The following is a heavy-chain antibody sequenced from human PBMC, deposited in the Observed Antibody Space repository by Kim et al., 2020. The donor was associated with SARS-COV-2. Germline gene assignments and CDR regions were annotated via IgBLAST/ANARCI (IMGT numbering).Heavy chain of an antibody. CDR3: TTGGGTTYYYDSSGYSGMDV. CDR1: GFTFSNAW. CDR2: IKSKTDGGTT. Sequence: GGSLRLSCAASGFTFSNAWMSWVRQAPGKGLEWVGRIKSKTDGGTTDYAAPVKGRFTISRDDSKNTLYLQMNSLKTEDTAVYYCTTGGGTTYYYDSSGYSGMDVWGQGTTVTVSS. J-gene: IGHJ6*02. D-gene: IGHD3-22*01. V-gene: IGHV3-15*01.